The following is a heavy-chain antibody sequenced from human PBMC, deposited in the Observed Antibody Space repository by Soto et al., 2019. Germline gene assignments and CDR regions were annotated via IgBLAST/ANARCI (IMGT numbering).Heavy chain of an antibody. Sequence: GSLRLSCAASGFTFSSYWMSWVRQAPGKGLEWVANIKQDGSEKYYVDSVKGRFTISRDNAKNSLYLQMNSLRAEDTAVYYCAREVDYYDSSGYSPWYYYGMDVWGQGTTVTVSS. CDR2: IKQDGSEK. J-gene: IGHJ6*02. D-gene: IGHD3-22*01. V-gene: IGHV3-7*03. CDR3: AREVDYYDSSGYSPWYYYGMDV. CDR1: GFTFSSYW.